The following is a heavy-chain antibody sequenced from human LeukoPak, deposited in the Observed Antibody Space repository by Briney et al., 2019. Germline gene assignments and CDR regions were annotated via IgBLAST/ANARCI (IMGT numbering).Heavy chain of an antibody. CDR1: GFTFSSYW. CDR3: ARAGIDRFDAFDI. Sequence: PGGSLRLSCAASGFTFSSYWMSWVRQAPGKGLEWVANIKQDGSEKYYVGSVKGRFTISRDNAKNSLYLQMNSLRAEDTAVYYCARAGIDRFDAFDIWGQGTMVTVSS. D-gene: IGHD1-26*01. V-gene: IGHV3-7*01. J-gene: IGHJ3*02. CDR2: IKQDGSEK.